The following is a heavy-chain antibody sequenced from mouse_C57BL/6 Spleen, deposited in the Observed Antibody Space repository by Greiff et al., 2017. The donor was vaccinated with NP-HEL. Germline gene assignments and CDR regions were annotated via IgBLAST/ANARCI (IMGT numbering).Heavy chain of an antibody. CDR1: GYAFSSSW. D-gene: IGHD4-1*01. Sequence: VKLMESGPELVKPGASVKISCKASGYAFSSSWMNWVKQRPGKGLEWIGRIYPGDGDTNYNGKFKGKATLTADKSSSTAYMQLSSLTSEDSAVYFCARPVLGLDYWGQGTTLTVSS. CDR3: ARPVLGLDY. J-gene: IGHJ2*01. V-gene: IGHV1-82*01. CDR2: IYPGDGDT.